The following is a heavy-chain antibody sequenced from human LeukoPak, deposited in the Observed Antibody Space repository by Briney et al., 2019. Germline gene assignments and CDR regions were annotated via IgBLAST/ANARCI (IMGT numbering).Heavy chain of an antibody. D-gene: IGHD1-26*01. CDR2: IYYSGST. J-gene: IGHJ4*02. V-gene: IGHV4-39*02. CDR1: GGSISSSSYY. Sequence: SETLSLTCTVSGGSISSSSYYWGWIRQPPGKGLEWIGSIYYSGSTYYNPSLKSRVTISVDTSKNQFSLKLSSVTAADTAVYYCARDLGGAYRYSGSYYDYWGQGTLVTVSS. CDR3: ARDLGGAYRYSGSYYDY.